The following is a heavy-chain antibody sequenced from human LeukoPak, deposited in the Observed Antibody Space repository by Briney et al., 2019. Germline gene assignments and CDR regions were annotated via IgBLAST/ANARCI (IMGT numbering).Heavy chain of an antibody. Sequence: GSSVKVSRKASGGTFSSYAISWVRQAPGQGLEWMGWINPNSGGTNYAQKFQGRVTMTRDTSISTAYMELSRLRSDDTAVYYCARDESQLGKNYMDVWGKGTTVTISS. J-gene: IGHJ6*03. D-gene: IGHD3-16*01. CDR1: GGTFSSYA. CDR2: INPNSGGT. CDR3: ARDESQLGKNYMDV. V-gene: IGHV1-2*02.